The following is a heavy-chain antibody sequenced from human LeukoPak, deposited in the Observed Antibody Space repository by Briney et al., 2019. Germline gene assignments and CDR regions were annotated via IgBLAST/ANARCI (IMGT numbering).Heavy chain of an antibody. CDR3: AKDARDFWSGDS. V-gene: IGHV3-48*03. D-gene: IGHD3-3*01. CDR1: GFTFSSYE. CDR2: ISSSGSTI. Sequence: GGSLRLSCAASGFTFSSYEMNWVRQAPGKGLEWVSYISSSGSTIYYADSVKGRFTISRDNSKNTLYLQMNSLRAEDTAVYYCAKDARDFWSGDSWGKGTTVTVSS. J-gene: IGHJ6*04.